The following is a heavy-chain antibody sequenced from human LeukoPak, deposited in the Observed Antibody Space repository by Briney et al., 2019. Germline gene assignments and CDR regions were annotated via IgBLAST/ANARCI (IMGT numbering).Heavy chain of an antibody. CDR2: INEDGSET. CDR3: AKERPLRYYFDY. J-gene: IGHJ4*02. V-gene: IGHV3-7*01. Sequence: GGSLRLSCVASGFNFNTHWMSWVRQAPGKGLEWVANINEDGSETYYVDSVKGRFTISRDNSKNTLYLQMNSLRAEDTAVYYCAKERPLRYYFDYWGQGTLVTVSS. CDR1: GFNFNTHW.